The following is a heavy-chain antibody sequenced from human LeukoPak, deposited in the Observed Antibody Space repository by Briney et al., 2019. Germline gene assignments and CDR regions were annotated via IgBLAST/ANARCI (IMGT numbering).Heavy chain of an antibody. CDR1: GGSISSYY. V-gene: IGHV4-59*01. J-gene: IGHJ4*02. D-gene: IGHD3-3*01. Sequence: SETLSLTCTVSGGSISSYYWSWIRQPPGKGLEWIGYIYYSGSTNYNPSLKSRVTISVDTSKNQLSLKLSSVTAADTAVYYCARGLISYDFWSGYFDYWGQGTLVTVSS. CDR3: ARGLISYDFWSGYFDY. CDR2: IYYSGST.